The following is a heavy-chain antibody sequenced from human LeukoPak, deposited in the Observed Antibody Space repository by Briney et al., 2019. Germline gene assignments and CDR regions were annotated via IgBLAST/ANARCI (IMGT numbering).Heavy chain of an antibody. V-gene: IGHV1-69*05. CDR3: ARVGGGDFWSGYPFDY. CDR2: IIPIFGTA. D-gene: IGHD3-3*01. J-gene: IGHJ4*02. Sequence: SVKVSCKASGGTFSSYAISWVRQAPGQGLEWMGGIIPIFGTANYAQKFQGRVTITTDESTSTAYMELSSLRSEDTGVYYCARVGGGDFWSGYPFDYWGQGTLVTVSS. CDR1: GGTFSSYA.